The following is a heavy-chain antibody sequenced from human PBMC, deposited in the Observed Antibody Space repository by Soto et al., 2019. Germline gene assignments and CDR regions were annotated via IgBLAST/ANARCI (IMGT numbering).Heavy chain of an antibody. CDR2: ISDDGTNK. CDR1: GFTFSSYG. V-gene: IGHV3-30*03. CDR3: SGYPAQYFYYYYMDV. D-gene: IGHD5-18*01. J-gene: IGHJ6*03. Sequence: GGSLRLSCAASGFTFSSYGMYWVRQAPGKGLEWVAVISDDGTNKYYADSVKGRFTISRDNSKNTLYLQMNSLRPEDAAVYFCSGYPAQYFYYYYMDVWGKGTTVTVSS.